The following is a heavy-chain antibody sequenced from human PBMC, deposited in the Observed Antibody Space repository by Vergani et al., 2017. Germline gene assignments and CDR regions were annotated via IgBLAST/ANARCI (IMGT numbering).Heavy chain of an antibody. CDR3: AKDMRSSSWYMGY. CDR2: ISYDGTEK. D-gene: IGHD6-13*01. Sequence: QVKLEESGGGVVQPGRSLRLSCAASGFSFGNYAMHWVRQAPGKGLEWVGVISYDGTEKKYADSVNGRFTISRDNAKNSLYLQMNSLRAEDTALYYCAKDMRSSSWYMGYWGQGTLVTVSS. J-gene: IGHJ4*02. V-gene: IGHV3-30-3*01. CDR1: GFSFGNYA.